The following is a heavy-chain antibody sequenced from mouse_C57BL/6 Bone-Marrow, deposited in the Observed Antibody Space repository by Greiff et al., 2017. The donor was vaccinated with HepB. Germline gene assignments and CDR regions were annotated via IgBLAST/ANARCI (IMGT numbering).Heavy chain of an antibody. Sequence: EVQRVESGGGLVQPGGSLKLSCAASGFTFSDYYMYWVRQTPEKRLEWVAYISNGGGSTYYPDTVKGRFTISRDNAKNTLYLQMSRLKSEDTAMYYCARQEGITTVVAHYYAMDYWGQGTSVTVSS. CDR3: ARQEGITTVVAHYYAMDY. CDR1: GFTFSDYY. CDR2: ISNGGGST. J-gene: IGHJ4*01. D-gene: IGHD1-1*01. V-gene: IGHV5-12*01.